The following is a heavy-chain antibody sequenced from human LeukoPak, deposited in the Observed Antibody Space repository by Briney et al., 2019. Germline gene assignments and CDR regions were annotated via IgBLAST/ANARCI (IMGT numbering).Heavy chain of an antibody. D-gene: IGHD6-19*01. Sequence: GGSLRLSCAASGFTFSSYSMNWVRQAPGKGLEWVSSISSSSSYIYYADSVKGRFTISRDNSKNTLYLQMNSLRAEDTAVYYCAKDRGYSSGWYWFDPWGQGTLVTVSS. V-gene: IGHV3-21*04. CDR2: ISSSSSYI. J-gene: IGHJ5*02. CDR1: GFTFSSYS. CDR3: AKDRGYSSGWYWFDP.